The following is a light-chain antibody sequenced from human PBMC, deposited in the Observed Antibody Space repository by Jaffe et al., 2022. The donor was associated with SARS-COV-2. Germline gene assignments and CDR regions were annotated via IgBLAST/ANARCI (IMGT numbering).Light chain of an antibody. V-gene: IGKV3-20*01. CDR2: GAS. CDR1: QSVTSGY. CDR3: QQYHSSPWT. J-gene: IGKJ1*01. Sequence: EIVLTQSPGTLSLSPGERVSLSCRASQSVTSGYLAWYQQKPGLAPRLLIYGASSRATGIPDRFSGSGSGTDFTLTISRLEPEDFAVYYCQQYHSSPWTFGQGTKVEVK.